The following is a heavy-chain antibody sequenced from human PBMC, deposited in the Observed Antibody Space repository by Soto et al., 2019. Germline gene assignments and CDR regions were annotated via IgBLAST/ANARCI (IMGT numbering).Heavy chain of an antibody. V-gene: IGHV4-34*01. CDR3: AYSGYSYGPKGNSFDP. CDR1: GGSFSGYY. J-gene: IGHJ5*02. CDR2: INHSGST. D-gene: IGHD5-18*01. Sequence: SETLSLTCAVYGGSFSGYYWSWIRQPPGKGLEWIGEINHSGSTNYNPSLKSRVTISVDTSKNQFSLKLSSVTAADTAVYYCAYSGYSYGPKGNSFDPWGQGTLVTV.